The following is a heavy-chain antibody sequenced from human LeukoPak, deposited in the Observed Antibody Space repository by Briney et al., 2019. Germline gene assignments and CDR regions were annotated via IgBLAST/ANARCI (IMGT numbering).Heavy chain of an antibody. CDR2: ISSSSSYI. J-gene: IGHJ6*04. CDR3: AELGITMIGGV. V-gene: IGHV3-21*01. Sequence: GGSLRLSCAASGFTFSGQAMSWVRQAPGKGLEWVSSISSSSSYIYYADSVKGRFTISRDNAKNSLYLQMNSLRAEDTAVYYCAELGITMIGGVWGKGTTVTISS. CDR1: GFTFSGQA. D-gene: IGHD3-10*02.